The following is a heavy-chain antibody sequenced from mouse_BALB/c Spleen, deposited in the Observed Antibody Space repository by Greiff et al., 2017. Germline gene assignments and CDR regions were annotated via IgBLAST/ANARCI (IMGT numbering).Heavy chain of an antibody. CDR1: GYTFTSYR. J-gene: IGHJ4*01. Sequence: QVQLQQSGAELVRPGASVKMSCKASGYTFTSYRMDWVKQRPGQGLEWIGYINPSSGYTNYNQKFKDKATLAADKSSSTAYMQLSSLTSEDSAVYDCARGNYDPYAMDYWGQGTPVTVSA. CDR2: INPSSGYT. CDR3: ARGNYDPYAMDY. D-gene: IGHD2-4*01. V-gene: IGHV1S26*01.